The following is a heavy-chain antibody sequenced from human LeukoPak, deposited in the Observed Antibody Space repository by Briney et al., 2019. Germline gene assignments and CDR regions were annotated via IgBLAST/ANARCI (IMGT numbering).Heavy chain of an antibody. Sequence: GGSLRLSCAASGFTLSTYSMNWVRQAPGKGLEWVSYISSSGSTIYYADSVKGRFTISRDNAKNSLYLQMNSLRAEDTAVYYCARATYYDSSHDIWGQGTMVTVSS. V-gene: IGHV3-48*04. CDR2: ISSSGSTI. CDR1: GFTLSTYS. CDR3: ARATYYDSSHDI. J-gene: IGHJ3*02. D-gene: IGHD3-22*01.